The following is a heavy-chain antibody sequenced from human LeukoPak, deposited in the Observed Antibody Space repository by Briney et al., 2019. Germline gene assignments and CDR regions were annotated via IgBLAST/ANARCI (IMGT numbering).Heavy chain of an antibody. Sequence: PGGSLRLSCAASGFTFSKYSMNWVRQAPGKGLEWVSYISSNGSSVQYADSVKGRFTFSRDNAKNPLYLQMNSLRAEDTAVYYCARDGYDFWSGSIYYYFYMDVWGKGTTVTVSS. CDR2: ISSNGSSV. V-gene: IGHV3-48*01. J-gene: IGHJ6*03. CDR3: ARDGYDFWSGSIYYYFYMDV. D-gene: IGHD3-3*01. CDR1: GFTFSKYS.